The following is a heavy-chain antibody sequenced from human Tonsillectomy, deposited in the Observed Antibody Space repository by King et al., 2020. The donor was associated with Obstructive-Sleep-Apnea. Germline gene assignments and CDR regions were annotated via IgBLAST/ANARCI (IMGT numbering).Heavy chain of an antibody. CDR3: AKWHQYGGTRYYFDY. Sequence: QLQESGPGLVKPSETLSLTCTVSGGSISSFYWSWIRQPPGKGLECLGHLYHTGSTNYNPSLKSRVTISVDTSKKHFSLRLSSVTAADTAVYYCAKWHQYGGTRYYFDYWGQGTLVTVSS. CDR2: LYHTGST. V-gene: IGHV4-59*01. J-gene: IGHJ4*02. CDR1: GGSISSFY. D-gene: IGHD2-8*01.